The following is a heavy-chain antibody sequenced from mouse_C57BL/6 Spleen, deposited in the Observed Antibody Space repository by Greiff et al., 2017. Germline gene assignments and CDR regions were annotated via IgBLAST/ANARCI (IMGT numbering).Heavy chain of an antibody. J-gene: IGHJ1*03. CDR3: ASGYYGSSPYWYFDV. V-gene: IGHV1-42*01. CDR2: INPSTGGT. Sequence: VQLQQSGPELVKPGASVKISCKASGYSFTGYYMNWVKQSPEKSLEWIGEINPSTGGTTYNQKFKAKATLTVDKSSSTAYMQLKSLTSEDSAVYYCASGYYGSSPYWYFDVWGTGTTVTVSS. D-gene: IGHD1-1*01. CDR1: GYSFTGYY.